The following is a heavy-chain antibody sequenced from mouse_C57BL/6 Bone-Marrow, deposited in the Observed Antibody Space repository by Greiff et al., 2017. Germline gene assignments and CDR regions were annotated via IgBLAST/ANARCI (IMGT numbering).Heavy chain of an antibody. J-gene: IGHJ2*01. CDR2: ISSGSSTI. CDR1: GFTFSDYG. CDR3: ASGLDFDY. Sequence: DVKLVESGGGLVKPGGSLKLSCAASGFTFSDYGMHLVRQAPEKGLEWVAYISSGSSTIYYADTVKGRFTISRDNAKNTLFLQMTSLRSEDTAMYYCASGLDFDYWGQGTTLTVSS. V-gene: IGHV5-17*01. D-gene: IGHD6-1*01.